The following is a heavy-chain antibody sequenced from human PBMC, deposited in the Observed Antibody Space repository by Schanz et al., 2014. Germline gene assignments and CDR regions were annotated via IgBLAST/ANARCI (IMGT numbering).Heavy chain of an antibody. CDR2: IIPILGIA. CDR1: RSTFTSDS. Sequence: QVQLVQSGAEVKKPGSSVKVSCKASRSTFTSDSMHWVRQAPGQGLEWMGRIIPILGIANYAQKFQGRVTITADKSTFTAYMDVSSLRSEDTAVYYCASSGAGYSSSWDFDYWGQGTLVAVSS. D-gene: IGHD6-13*01. V-gene: IGHV1-69*02. J-gene: IGHJ4*02. CDR3: ASSGAGYSSSWDFDY.